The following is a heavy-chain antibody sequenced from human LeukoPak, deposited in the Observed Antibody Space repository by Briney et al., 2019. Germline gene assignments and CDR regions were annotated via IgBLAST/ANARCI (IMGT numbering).Heavy chain of an antibody. CDR2: ISSSSIYI. D-gene: IGHD2-15*01. CDR1: GFTFSSYN. CDR3: ARGGRKSRGVDIVRKKETGYYYYMDV. J-gene: IGHJ6*03. Sequence: NPGGSLRLSCVASGFTFSSYNMNWVRQAPGKGLEWVSSISSSSIYIYYADSVKGRFTISRDNAKSSLSLQMNSLRAEDTAVYYCARGGRKSRGVDIVRKKETGYYYYMDVWGKGTTVTVSS. V-gene: IGHV3-21*01.